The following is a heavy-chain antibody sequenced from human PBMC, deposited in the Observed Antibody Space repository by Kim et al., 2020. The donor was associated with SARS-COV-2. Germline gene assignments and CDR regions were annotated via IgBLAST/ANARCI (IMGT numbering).Heavy chain of an antibody. V-gene: IGHV6-1*01. Sequence: SQTLSLTCAISGDSVSSNSAAWNWIRQSPSRGLEWLGRTYYRSKWYNDYAVSVKSRITINPDTSKNQFSLQLNSVTPEDTAVYYCARDAYSSGWSEWGFYFDYWGQGTLVTVSS. CDR3: ARDAYSSGWSEWGFYFDY. CDR2: TYYRSKWYN. J-gene: IGHJ4*02. CDR1: GDSVSSNSAA. D-gene: IGHD6-19*01.